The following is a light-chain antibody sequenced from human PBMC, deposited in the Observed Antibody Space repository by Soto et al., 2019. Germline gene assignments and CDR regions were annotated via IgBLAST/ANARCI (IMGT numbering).Light chain of an antibody. Sequence: EIVMTQSPATLSVSPGERATLSCRASQSISSHLCWYQQKPGQAPRLLIYGASTRATGIPARFSGSGSGTEFTLTISSLQSEDFAVYYCQQYNNWSPLTFGGGTKVEFK. CDR3: QQYNNWSPLT. CDR1: QSISSH. J-gene: IGKJ4*01. CDR2: GAS. V-gene: IGKV3-15*01.